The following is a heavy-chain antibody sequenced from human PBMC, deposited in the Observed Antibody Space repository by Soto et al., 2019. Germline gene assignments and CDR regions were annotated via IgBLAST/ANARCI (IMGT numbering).Heavy chain of an antibody. D-gene: IGHD5-18*01. Sequence: GSLILSCAASGFTFSSYAMSWVRQAPGKGLEWVSAISGSGGSTYYADSVKGRFTISRDNSKNTLYLQMNSLRAEDTAVYYCAKEAVDTATDPEFFDYWGQGTLVTVSS. CDR1: GFTFSSYA. CDR3: AKEAVDTATDPEFFDY. V-gene: IGHV3-23*01. CDR2: ISGSGGST. J-gene: IGHJ4*02.